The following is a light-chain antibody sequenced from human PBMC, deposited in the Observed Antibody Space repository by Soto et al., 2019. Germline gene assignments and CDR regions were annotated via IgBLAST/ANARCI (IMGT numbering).Light chain of an antibody. Sequence: QSVLTQPASVSGSPGQSITISCTGTSSDVGGYNYVSWYQQHPGKAPKLMIYDVSNRPSGVSNRFSGSKSGNTASLTISGLQAEDEADYYCSSYTSSSPLVFGTGTQLPVL. J-gene: IGLJ1*01. CDR1: SSDVGGYNY. V-gene: IGLV2-14*01. CDR3: SSYTSSSPLV. CDR2: DVS.